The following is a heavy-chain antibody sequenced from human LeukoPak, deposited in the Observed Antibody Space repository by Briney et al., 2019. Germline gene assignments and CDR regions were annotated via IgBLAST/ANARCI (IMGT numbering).Heavy chain of an antibody. CDR2: IYSGGNT. CDR1: GFTVRNSY. Sequence: GGSLRLSCAASGFTVRNSYMNWVRQAPGKGLEWVSIIYSGGNTYYADSVKDRFTIFRDTSKNTLYLQMNSLRAEDTAVYYCARDLGYSSGWPFDYWGQGTLVTVSS. CDR3: ARDLGYSSGWPFDY. J-gene: IGHJ4*02. D-gene: IGHD6-19*01. V-gene: IGHV3-53*01.